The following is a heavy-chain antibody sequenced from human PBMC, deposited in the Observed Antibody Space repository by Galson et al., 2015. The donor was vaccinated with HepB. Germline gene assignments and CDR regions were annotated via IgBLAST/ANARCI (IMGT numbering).Heavy chain of an antibody. J-gene: IGHJ4*02. CDR1: GFTFSDYY. CDR2: ISSSSSYT. Sequence: LSLSCAASGFTFSDYYMSWIRQAPGKGLEWVSYISSSSSYTNYADSVKGRFTISRDNAKNSLYLQMNSLRAEDTAVYYCAREMASRIAAGAAPPDYWGQGTLVTVSS. V-gene: IGHV3-11*06. D-gene: IGHD6-25*01. CDR3: AREMASRIAAGAAPPDY.